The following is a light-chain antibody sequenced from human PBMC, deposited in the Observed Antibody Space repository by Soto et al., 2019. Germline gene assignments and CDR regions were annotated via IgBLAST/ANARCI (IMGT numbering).Light chain of an antibody. Sequence: VLTQSPATLSLSPGARATLSCRASQSVSSCLAWYQQKPGQAPRLLIYDTSNRATGVPARFSGSGSGTDFTLTISSLEPEDCAIYYCQQRQYWPPITFGQGTRLEIK. J-gene: IGKJ5*01. CDR2: DTS. V-gene: IGKV3-11*01. CDR3: QQRQYWPPIT. CDR1: QSVSSC.